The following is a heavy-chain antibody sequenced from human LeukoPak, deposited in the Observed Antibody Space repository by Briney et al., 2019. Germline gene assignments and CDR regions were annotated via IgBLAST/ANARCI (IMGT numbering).Heavy chain of an antibody. D-gene: IGHD5-18*01. J-gene: IGHJ4*02. V-gene: IGHV4-59*01. CDR3: ARGGYSYGYYFAH. Sequence: PSETLSLTCTVSGGSISSFYWSWIRQPPGKGLEWIGYIYSSGDTNFNPSLKSLVTISVDTSKNQFSLKLTSVTAADTAVYFCARGGYSYGYYFAHWGQGTLVTVSS. CDR2: IYSSGDT. CDR1: GGSISSFY.